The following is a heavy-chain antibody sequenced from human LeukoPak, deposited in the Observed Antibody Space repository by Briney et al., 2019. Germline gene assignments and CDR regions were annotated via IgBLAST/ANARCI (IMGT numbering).Heavy chain of an antibody. V-gene: IGHV4-34*01. CDR2: INHSGST. CDR3: ASMKGYCSSTSCSKRGGFDP. J-gene: IGHJ5*02. D-gene: IGHD2-2*01. CDR1: AGSFSGYY. Sequence: SETLSLTCADYAGSFSGYYWSWIRQPPGKGLEWIGEINHSGSTNYNPSLKSRVTISVDTSKNQFSLKLSSVTAADTAVYYCASMKGYCSSTSCSKRGGFDPWGQGTLVTVSS.